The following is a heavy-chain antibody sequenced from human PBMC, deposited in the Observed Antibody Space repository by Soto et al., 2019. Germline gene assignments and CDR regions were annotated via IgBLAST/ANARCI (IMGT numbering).Heavy chain of an antibody. CDR1: GGSISSGGYY. Sequence: PSETLSLTCSVSGGSISSGGYYWSWVRQHPGKGLEWIGYIYYSGSTYYNPSLKSRVTISVDTSKNQFALKLSSVTAADTAVYYCATMYYYDSSGYLDYWGQGALVTVSS. CDR2: IYYSGST. J-gene: IGHJ4*02. D-gene: IGHD3-22*01. V-gene: IGHV4-31*03. CDR3: ATMYYYDSSGYLDY.